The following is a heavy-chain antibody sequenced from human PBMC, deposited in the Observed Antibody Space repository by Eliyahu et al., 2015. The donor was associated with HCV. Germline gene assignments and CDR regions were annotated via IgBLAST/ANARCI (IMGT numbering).Heavy chain of an antibody. CDR3: ARGLWGTAMVDDY. V-gene: IGHV1-69*06. J-gene: IGHJ4*02. CDR1: GXTFSSYA. Sequence: QVQLVQSGAEVKKPGSSVKVSCXASGXTFSSYAIXWVXXAPGQGLEXMGGIIPIFGTANYAQKFQGRVTITADKSTSTAYMELSSLRSEDTAVYYCARGLWGTAMVDDYWGQGTLVTVSS. D-gene: IGHD5-18*01. CDR2: IIPIFGTA.